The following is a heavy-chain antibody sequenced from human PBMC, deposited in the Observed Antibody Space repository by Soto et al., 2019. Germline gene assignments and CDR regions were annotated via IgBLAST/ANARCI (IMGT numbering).Heavy chain of an antibody. V-gene: IGHV4-28*01. D-gene: IGHD3-10*01. CDR1: GYSISSSNW. J-gene: IGHJ3*02. CDR3: ARNRGDIRNEDAFDI. Sequence: QVQLQESGPGLVKPSDTLSLTCAVSGYSISSSNWWGWIRQPPGKGLEWIGYIYYSGSTYYNPSLKSRVTMAVDTSKNRFSLKPVSVTAVHTAVYHCARNRGDIRNEDAFDIWGRETMVTVSS. CDR2: IYYSGST.